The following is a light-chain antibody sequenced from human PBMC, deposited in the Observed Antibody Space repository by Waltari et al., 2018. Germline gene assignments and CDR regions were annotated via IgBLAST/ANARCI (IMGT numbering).Light chain of an antibody. CDR2: VNSDGSH. Sequence: QLVLTQSPSASASLGASVKLTCTVSSGHTRYAIAWHQQQPEKGPRYLMKVNSDGSHIKGDVIPDRFSGSSSGAERYLTISSLQSEDEADYYCQAWGTGIGVFGGGTKLSVL. CDR1: SGHTRYA. CDR3: QAWGTGIGV. V-gene: IGLV4-69*01. J-gene: IGLJ3*02.